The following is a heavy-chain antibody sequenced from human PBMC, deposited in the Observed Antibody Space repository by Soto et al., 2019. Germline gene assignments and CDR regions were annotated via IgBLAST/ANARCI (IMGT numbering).Heavy chain of an antibody. CDR2: IYYSGST. V-gene: IGHV4-39*01. Sequence: QLQLQESGPGLVKPSETLSLTCPVSGGSISSSSFHWGWIRQPPGKGLEWIGSIYYSGSTYYSPSLKSRVTIAVDTSKNQFSLKLSSVTAADTAVYYCAIRERAAGTDWWFDPWGQGTLVTVSS. D-gene: IGHD6-13*01. CDR3: AIRERAAGTDWWFDP. CDR1: GGSISSSSFH. J-gene: IGHJ5*02.